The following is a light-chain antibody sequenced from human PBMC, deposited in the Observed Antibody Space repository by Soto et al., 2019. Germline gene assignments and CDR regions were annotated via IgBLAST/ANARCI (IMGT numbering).Light chain of an antibody. CDR1: QSVNSY. V-gene: IGKV3-11*01. Sequence: EIVLTQSPATLSLSPGEGATLSCRASQSVNSYLAWYQQKPGQAPRLLIYDASNRATGIPARFSGSGSGTDFTLTISRLESEDFAVYYCQQRSDWPPIFTFGPGTKVDIK. J-gene: IGKJ3*01. CDR3: QQRSDWPPIFT. CDR2: DAS.